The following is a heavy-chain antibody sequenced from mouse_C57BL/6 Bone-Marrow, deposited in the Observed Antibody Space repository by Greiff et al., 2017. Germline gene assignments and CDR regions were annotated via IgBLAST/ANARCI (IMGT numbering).Heavy chain of an antibody. J-gene: IGHJ4*01. D-gene: IGHD1-1*01. V-gene: IGHV3-6*01. CDR1: GYSITSGYY. CDR3: ARVPIYYYGSSYAGYAMDY. CDR2: ISYDGSN. Sequence: VQLKESGPGLVKPSQSLSLTCSVTGYSITSGYYWNWIRQFPGNKLEWMGYISYDGSNNYNPSLKNRISITRDTSKNQFLLKLNSVTTEDTATYYCARVPIYYYGSSYAGYAMDYWGQGTSVTVSS.